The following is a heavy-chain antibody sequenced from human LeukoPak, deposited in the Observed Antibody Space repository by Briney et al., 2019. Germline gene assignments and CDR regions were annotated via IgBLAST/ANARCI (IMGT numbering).Heavy chain of an antibody. CDR1: GFTFSSYW. D-gene: IGHD3-10*01. CDR2: INSDGSGT. CDR3: ANDYRSGSFHDF. J-gene: IGHJ4*02. V-gene: IGHV3-74*01. Sequence: PGGSLRLSCAASGFTFSSYWMHWVRQAPGKGLVWISRINSDGSGTSYADSVKGRFTISRDNSKNTLYLQMNTLRAEDTAVYYCANDYRSGSFHDFWGQGTLVTVSS.